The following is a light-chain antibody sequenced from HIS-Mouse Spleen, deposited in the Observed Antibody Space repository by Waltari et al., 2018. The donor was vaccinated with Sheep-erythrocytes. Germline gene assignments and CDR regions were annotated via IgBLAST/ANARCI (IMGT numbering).Light chain of an antibody. CDR2: QDS. V-gene: IGLV3-1*01. CDR3: QAWDSSTAV. J-gene: IGLJ2*01. Sequence: SYELTQPPSVSVSPGQTASITCSGDKLGDKYACWYQQKPGQSPVLVIYQDSKRPSGMPERLSGSNSGNTDTLTIRGTQAMDEADYYCQAWDSSTAVFGGGTKLTVL. CDR1: KLGDKY.